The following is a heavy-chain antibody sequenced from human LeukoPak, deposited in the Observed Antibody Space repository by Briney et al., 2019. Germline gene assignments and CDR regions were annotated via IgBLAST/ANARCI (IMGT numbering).Heavy chain of an antibody. CDR2: IYYSGTT. CDR3: AREMLNGSGYFDY. V-gene: IGHV4-39*07. J-gene: IGHJ4*02. D-gene: IGHD3-3*01. Sequence: SETLSLTCTVSGGSISSSSYYWGWIRQPPGKGLEWIGSIYYSGTTYYNPSLKSRVTISVDTSKNQFSLKLSSVTAADTAFCYCAREMLNGSGYFDYWGQGTLVTVSS. CDR1: GGSISSSSYY.